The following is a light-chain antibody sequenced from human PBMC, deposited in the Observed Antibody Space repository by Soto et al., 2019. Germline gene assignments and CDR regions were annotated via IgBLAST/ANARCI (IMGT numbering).Light chain of an antibody. CDR1: QTISSW. V-gene: IGKV1-5*03. J-gene: IGKJ1*01. CDR2: KAS. Sequence: DIQMTQSPSTLSGSVGDRVTITCRASQTISSWLAWYQQKPGKAPKLLIYKASTLKSGVPPRFSGSGSGTEFTLTISSLQPDDFATYYCQHYETFSGTFGPGTKVDIK. CDR3: QHYETFSGT.